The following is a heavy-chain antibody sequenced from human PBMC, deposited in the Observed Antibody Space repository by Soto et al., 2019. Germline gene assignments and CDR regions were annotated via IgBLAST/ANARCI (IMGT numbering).Heavy chain of an antibody. Sequence: ASVKVSCKACGYTFTSYGISWVRQAPGQGLEWMGWISAYNGNTNYAQKLQGRVTITADKSTSTAYMELSSLRSEDTAVYYCATLEDDYVWGSYRYRDYWGQGTLVTVSS. D-gene: IGHD3-16*02. CDR3: ATLEDDYVWGSYRYRDY. CDR1: GYTFTSYG. J-gene: IGHJ4*02. CDR2: ISAYNGNT. V-gene: IGHV1-18*01.